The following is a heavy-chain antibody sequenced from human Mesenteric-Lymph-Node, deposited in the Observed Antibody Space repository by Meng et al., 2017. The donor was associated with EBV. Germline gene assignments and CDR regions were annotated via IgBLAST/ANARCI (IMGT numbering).Heavy chain of an antibody. J-gene: IGHJ4*02. Sequence: DVQLXXXXXGXVEXGXALIRXXXASGFTFSNYAMSWVRQAPGKGLEWVSGISGSGGSTYYADSVKGRFTISRDNSKDTLYLQINSLRPEDTAVFYCAKDQVGSGSYWVDWGQGTLITVSS. CDR3: AKDQVGSGSYWVD. CDR1: GFTFSNYA. D-gene: IGHD3-10*01. V-gene: IGHV3-23*01. CDR2: ISGSGGST.